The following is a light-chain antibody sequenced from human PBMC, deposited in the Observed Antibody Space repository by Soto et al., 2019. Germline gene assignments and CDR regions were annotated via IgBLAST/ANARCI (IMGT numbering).Light chain of an antibody. V-gene: IGLV1-40*01. Sequence: QLVLTQPPSVSGAPGQRVTISCTGSSSNIGTGYDVHWYQQLPGTAPKLLIYGNNNRPSGVPDRFSGSKSGTSASLAITGLQAEDEADYYCQSYDSSWDVVFGGGTKLTVL. CDR1: SSNIGTGYD. CDR3: QSYDSSWDVV. J-gene: IGLJ2*01. CDR2: GNN.